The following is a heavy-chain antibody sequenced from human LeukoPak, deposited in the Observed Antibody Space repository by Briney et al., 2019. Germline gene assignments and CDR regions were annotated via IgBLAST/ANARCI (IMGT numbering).Heavy chain of an antibody. V-gene: IGHV4-34*01. D-gene: IGHD3-10*01. CDR3: ARSNYYGSGRPPKTNWFDP. CDR1: GGSFSGDY. J-gene: IGHJ5*02. Sequence: SETLSLTCAVYGGSFSGDYWSWIRQPPGKGLEWVGEINHSGSTNYNPSLKSRVTISVDTSKNQFSLKLSSVTAADTAVYYCARSNYYGSGRPPKTNWFDPWGQGTLVTVSS. CDR2: INHSGST.